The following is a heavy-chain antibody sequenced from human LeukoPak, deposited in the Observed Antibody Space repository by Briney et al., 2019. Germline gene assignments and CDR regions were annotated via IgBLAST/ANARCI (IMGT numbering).Heavy chain of an antibody. Sequence: GGSLRLSCAASGFTFRSYWMSWVRQAPGKGLEWVANIREDGSEKYYVDSVKGRFTISRDSAKNSLYLQMNSLRVEDTAVYYCARDHNYGSDYWGQGTLVTVSS. V-gene: IGHV3-7*03. CDR2: IREDGSEK. CDR3: ARDHNYGSDY. D-gene: IGHD5-18*01. J-gene: IGHJ4*02. CDR1: GFTFRSYW.